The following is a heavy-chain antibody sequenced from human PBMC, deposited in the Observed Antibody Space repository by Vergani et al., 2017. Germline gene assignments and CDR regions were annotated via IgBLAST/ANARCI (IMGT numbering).Heavy chain of an antibody. D-gene: IGHD5-12*01. Sequence: EVQLLESGGGLVQPGGSLRLSCEASGFSFPGYAMSWVRQAPGKGLEWVSSVSGSSATPYYADSVKGRFIISRDNSKNTLHLQVNSLRADDTAVYYCTKGSRGYTGYFFDYWGQGTLATVSS. CDR1: GFSFPGYA. CDR3: TKGSRGYTGYFFDY. CDR2: VSGSSATP. V-gene: IGHV3-23*01. J-gene: IGHJ4*02.